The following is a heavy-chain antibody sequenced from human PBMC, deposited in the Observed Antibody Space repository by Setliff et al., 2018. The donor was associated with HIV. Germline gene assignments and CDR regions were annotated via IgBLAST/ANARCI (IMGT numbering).Heavy chain of an antibody. D-gene: IGHD3-10*01. CDR2: IDIGRGDI. J-gene: IGHJ5*02. CDR3: ARSVISISMDLSGFPGWFDP. V-gene: IGHV3-21*04. CDR1: GFTFRNYK. Sequence: GGSLRLSCAASGFTFRNYKMNWVRQAPGKGLEWVSSIDIGRGDIFYADSVQGRFTISRDNAKNSLYLQMDGLRAEDTALYYCARSVISISMDLSGFPGWFDPWGQGTLVTVSS.